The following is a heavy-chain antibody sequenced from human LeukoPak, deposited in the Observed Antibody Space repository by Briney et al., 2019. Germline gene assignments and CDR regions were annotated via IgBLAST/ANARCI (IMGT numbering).Heavy chain of an antibody. V-gene: IGHV4-39*07. CDR2: LYYSEST. D-gene: IGHD6-19*01. Sequence: SETLSLTCTVSGGSISSRTYYWGCIRQPPGKGLEWIGSLYYSESTYYNPSLESRVTISLDTSKSQFSLRLSSVTAADTAVYYCARVEAVAGTGFDYWGQGTLVTVSS. CDR1: GGSISSRTYY. J-gene: IGHJ4*02. CDR3: ARVEAVAGTGFDY.